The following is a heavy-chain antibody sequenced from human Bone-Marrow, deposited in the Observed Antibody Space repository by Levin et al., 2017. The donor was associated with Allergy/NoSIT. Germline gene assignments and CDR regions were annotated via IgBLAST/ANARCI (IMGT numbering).Heavy chain of an antibody. CDR1: GGSISSSY. CDR3: ARAPRRDYGSGSYYSRRGTAFDI. Sequence: SQTLSLPCTVSGGSISSSYWSWIRQPPGKGLEWIGYIYYSGSTNYNPSLKSRVTISVDTSKNQFSLKLSSVTAADTAVYYCARAPRRDYGSGSYYSRRGTAFDIWGQGTMVTVSS. V-gene: IGHV4-59*01. J-gene: IGHJ3*02. D-gene: IGHD3-10*01. CDR2: IYYSGST.